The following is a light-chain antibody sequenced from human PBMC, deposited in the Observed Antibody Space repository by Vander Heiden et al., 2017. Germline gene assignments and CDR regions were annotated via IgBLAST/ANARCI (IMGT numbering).Light chain of an antibody. CDR2: LGS. CDR1: QSLLYTYGYNY. V-gene: IGKV2-28*01. Sequence: EILMTQSPLPLPVTPGEPAPISCRSSQSLLYTYGYNYLNWYLQKPGQSPRLLIYLGSNRASEVPDRFSGSGSGTDFTLKISKVEAEDVGVYYCMQTLQPPLTFGPGTKVDI. CDR3: MQTLQPPLT. J-gene: IGKJ3*01.